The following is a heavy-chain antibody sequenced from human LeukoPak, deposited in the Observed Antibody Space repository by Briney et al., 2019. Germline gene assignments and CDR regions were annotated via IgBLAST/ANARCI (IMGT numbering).Heavy chain of an antibody. Sequence: GGSLRLSCATSGFTFNLAWMSWVRQAPGKGLKWVGRIKRNTQGATTDYAAAVKGRFTISRDDSKNTLYLQMNSLEIEDTGVYYCTTHPGYESYWGQGTLVTVSS. V-gene: IGHV3-15*01. D-gene: IGHD2-15*01. J-gene: IGHJ4*02. CDR3: TTHPGYESY. CDR2: IKRNTQGATT. CDR1: GFTFNLAW.